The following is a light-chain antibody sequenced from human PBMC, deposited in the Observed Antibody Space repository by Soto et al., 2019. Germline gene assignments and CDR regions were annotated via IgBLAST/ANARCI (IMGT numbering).Light chain of an antibody. V-gene: IGKV1-39*01. CDR1: QSISSY. CDR2: GAS. J-gene: IGKJ5*01. CDR3: QQSYISPPA. Sequence: DIQMTQSPSSLSASVGDRVTITCRASQSISSYLNWYQQKPGKAPKLLIYGASSLQSGVPSRFSGSGSGADFTLTISSLQPEDFTTYYCQQSYISPPAFGQGTRLEIK.